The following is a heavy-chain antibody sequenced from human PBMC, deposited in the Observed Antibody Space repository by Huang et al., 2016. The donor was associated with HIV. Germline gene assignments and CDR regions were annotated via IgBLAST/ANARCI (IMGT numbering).Heavy chain of an antibody. V-gene: IGHV2-5*02. J-gene: IGHJ4*02. CDR1: GFSPSTFGVG. D-gene: IGHD1-26*01. CDR2: IYWDADE. CDR3: AHSMVRASSFDY. Sequence: QITLKESGPTLVKPTQTLTLTCSFSGFSPSTFGVGGGWIRRPPGQALERLTLIYWDADEGYRPSLKSRVAITKDISKKQVGLRMTNLDPVDTGTYYCAHSMVRASSFDYWGQGILVTVSS.